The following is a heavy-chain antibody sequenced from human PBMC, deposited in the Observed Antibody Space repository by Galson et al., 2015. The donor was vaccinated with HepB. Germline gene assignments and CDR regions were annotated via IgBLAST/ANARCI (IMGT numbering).Heavy chain of an antibody. CDR3: ARGGSSWYSGYYFDY. Sequence: SLRLSCAASGFIFSSYAMHWVRQAPGKGLEWVAVISYDGSNKYYADAVKGRFTISRDNSKNTLYLQMNSLRAEDTAVYYCARGGSSWYSGYYFDYWGQGTLVTVSS. CDR1: GFIFSSYA. D-gene: IGHD6-13*01. V-gene: IGHV3-30-3*01. CDR2: ISYDGSNK. J-gene: IGHJ4*02.